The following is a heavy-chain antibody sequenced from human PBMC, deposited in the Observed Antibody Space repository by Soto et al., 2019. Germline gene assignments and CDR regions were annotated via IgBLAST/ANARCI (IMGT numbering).Heavy chain of an antibody. J-gene: IGHJ3*02. V-gene: IGHV3-7*05. CDR2: IKQDGSEK. CDR1: GFTFSSYW. D-gene: IGHD3-3*01. CDR3: ARMVSDFWGEPAFDI. Sequence: GGSLRLSCAASGFTFSSYWMSWVRQAPGKGLEWVANIKQDGSEKYYLDSVKGRFTISRDNAKNSLYLQMNSLRAEDTAVYYCARMVSDFWGEPAFDIWGQGTMVTVSS.